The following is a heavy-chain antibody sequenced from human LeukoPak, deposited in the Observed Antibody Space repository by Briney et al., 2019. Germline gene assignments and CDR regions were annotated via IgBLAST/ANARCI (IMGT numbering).Heavy chain of an antibody. V-gene: IGHV3-23*01. CDR1: GFTFRHYD. D-gene: IGHD3-16*01. Sequence: GETLRLSCVASGFTFRHYDMSWVRQAPGKGLEWVSSINTSGGSTYYADSVKGRFTISRDNSKNTLYLQMNSLRDEDTAVYYCAKFEFGFWGQGTLVTVSS. CDR2: INTSGGST. CDR3: AKFEFGF. J-gene: IGHJ4*02.